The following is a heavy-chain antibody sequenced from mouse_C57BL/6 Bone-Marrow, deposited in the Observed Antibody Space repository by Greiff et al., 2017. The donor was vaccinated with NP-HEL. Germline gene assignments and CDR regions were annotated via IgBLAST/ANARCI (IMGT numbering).Heavy chain of an antibody. CDR3: ARGGTVVAD. CDR1: GYTFTSYW. J-gene: IGHJ2*01. CDR2: IHPNSGST. Sequence: QVHVKQPGAELVKPGASVKLSCKASGYTFTSYWMHWVKQRPGQGLEWIGMIHPNSGSTNYNEKFKSKATLTVDKSSSTAYMQLSSLTSEDSAVYYCARGGTVVADWGQGTTLTVSS. D-gene: IGHD1-1*01. V-gene: IGHV1-64*01.